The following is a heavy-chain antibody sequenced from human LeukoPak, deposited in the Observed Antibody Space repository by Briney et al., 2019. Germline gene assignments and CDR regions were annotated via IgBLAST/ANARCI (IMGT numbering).Heavy chain of an antibody. D-gene: IGHD6-19*01. CDR2: IDTDGSIT. Sequence: GGSLRHSCAASGYTFSSYWMHRVRQAPGKGLVWVSRIDTDGSITSYADSVKGRFTISRDNAKNTLYLQMNSLRAEDTALYFCAGGDRNGWYFNYWGQGTLVTVSS. CDR1: GYTFSSYW. V-gene: IGHV3-74*01. CDR3: AGGDRNGWYFNY. J-gene: IGHJ4*02.